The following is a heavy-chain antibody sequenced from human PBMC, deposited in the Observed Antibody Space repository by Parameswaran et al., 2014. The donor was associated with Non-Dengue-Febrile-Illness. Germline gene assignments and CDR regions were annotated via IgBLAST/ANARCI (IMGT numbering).Heavy chain of an antibody. V-gene: IGHV3-69-1*01. J-gene: IGHJ4*02. D-gene: IGHD4-17*01. CDR2: ISSSSTI. Sequence: VRQAPGKGLEWVSYISSSSTIYYADSVKGRFTISRDNAKNSLYLQMNSLRDEDTAVYYCARDLTPLNDYGDYGYFDYWGQGTLVTVSS. CDR3: ARDLTPLNDYGDYGYFDY.